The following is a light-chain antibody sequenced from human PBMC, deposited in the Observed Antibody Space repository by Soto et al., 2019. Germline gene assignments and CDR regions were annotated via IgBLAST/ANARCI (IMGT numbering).Light chain of an antibody. CDR3: QQYNNWPPDRT. Sequence: EIVMTQSPATLSVSPGERATLSCRASQSVSSNLAWYPQKPGQAPRLLIYGASTKATVIPARFSGSGSGTDFTLTISSLQSEDFAIYFCQQYNNWPPDRTFGQGTKVEIK. J-gene: IGKJ1*01. V-gene: IGKV3-15*01. CDR1: QSVSSN. CDR2: GAS.